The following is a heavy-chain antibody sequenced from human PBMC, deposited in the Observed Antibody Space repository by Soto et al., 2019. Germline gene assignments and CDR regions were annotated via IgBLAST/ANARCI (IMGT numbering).Heavy chain of an antibody. CDR3: ARDYVPAAPYYYYYGMDV. CDR2: IIPIFGTA. D-gene: IGHD2-2*01. J-gene: IGHJ6*02. CDR1: GGTFSSYA. Sequence: SVKVSCKASGGTFSSYAISWVRQAPGQGLEWMGGIIPIFGTANYAQKFQGRVTITADESTSTAYMELSSLRSEGTAVYYCARDYVPAAPYYYYYGMDVWRQGTTVTVSS. V-gene: IGHV1-69*13.